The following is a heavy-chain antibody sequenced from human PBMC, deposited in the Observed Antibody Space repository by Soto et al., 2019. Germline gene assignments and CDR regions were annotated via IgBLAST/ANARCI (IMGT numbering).Heavy chain of an antibody. CDR3: ARPYSMGVGATRPLDY. CDR2: INPSGGST. J-gene: IGHJ4*02. V-gene: IGHV1-46*01. D-gene: IGHD1-26*01. CDR1: GYTFTSYY. Sequence: QVQLVQSGAEVKKPGASVKVSCKASGYTFTSYYMHWVRQAPGQGLEWMGIINPSGGSTSYAQKFQGRVTMTRDTSTSTVYMELSSLRSEDTAVYYCARPYSMGVGATRPLDYWGQGTLVTVSS.